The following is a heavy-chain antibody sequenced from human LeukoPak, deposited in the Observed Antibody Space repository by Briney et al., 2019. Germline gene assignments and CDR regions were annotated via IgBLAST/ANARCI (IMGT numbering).Heavy chain of an antibody. CDR1: GFTFSSYE. J-gene: IGHJ4*02. D-gene: IGHD5-18*01. CDR2: ISSSGSTI. V-gene: IGHV3-48*03. CDR3: ARREDTAHQFDY. Sequence: PGGSLRLSCAASGFTFSSYEMNWVRQAPGKGLEWVSYISSSGSTIYYADSVKGRFTISRDNAKNSLYLQMNSLRAEDTAVYYCARREDTAHQFDYWGQGTLVTVSS.